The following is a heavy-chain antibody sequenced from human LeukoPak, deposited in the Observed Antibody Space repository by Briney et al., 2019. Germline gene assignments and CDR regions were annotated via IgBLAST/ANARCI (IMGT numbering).Heavy chain of an antibody. D-gene: IGHD4-11*01. CDR3: ARDRAQTVGASDY. CDR1: GFTFSSYA. CDR2: ISYDGSNK. Sequence: PGRSLRLSCAASGFTFSSYAMHWVRQAPGKGLEWVAVISYDGSNKYYADSVKGRFTISRDNSKNTLYLQMNSLRAEDTAVYYCARDRAQTVGASDYWGQGTLVTVSS. V-gene: IGHV3-30-3*01. J-gene: IGHJ4*02.